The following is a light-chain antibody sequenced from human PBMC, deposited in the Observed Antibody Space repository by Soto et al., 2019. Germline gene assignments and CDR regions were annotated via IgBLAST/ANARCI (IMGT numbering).Light chain of an antibody. CDR1: QTVSHN. CDR3: QQYNNWLSIT. Sequence: EIVMTQSPATLSVSPGERATLSCRTSQTVSHNLAWYQQKLGQDPRLLIYGASARATGIPARFSGSGSGTEFTLTISSLQSEDFAVYYCQQYNNWLSITFGQGTRLEIK. CDR2: GAS. J-gene: IGKJ5*01. V-gene: IGKV3-15*01.